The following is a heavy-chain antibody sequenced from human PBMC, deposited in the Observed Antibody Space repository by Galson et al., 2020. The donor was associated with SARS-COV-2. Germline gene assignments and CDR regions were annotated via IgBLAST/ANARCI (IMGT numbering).Heavy chain of an antibody. D-gene: IGHD6-19*01. CDR2: IYYSGST. V-gene: IGHV4-30-4*01. J-gene: IGHJ6*02. CDR3: ARDYPGIAVEGGMDV. Sequence: SETLSLTCTVSGGSISSGDYYWSWIRQPPGKGLEWIGYIYYSGSTYYNPSLKSRVTISVDTSKNQFSLKLSSVTAADTAVYYCARDYPGIAVEGGMDVWGQGTTVTVSS. CDR1: GGSISSGDYY.